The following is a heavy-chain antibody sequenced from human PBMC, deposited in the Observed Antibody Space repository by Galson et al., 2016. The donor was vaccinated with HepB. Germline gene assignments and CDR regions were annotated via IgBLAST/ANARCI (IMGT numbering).Heavy chain of an antibody. D-gene: IGHD4/OR15-4a*01. V-gene: IGHV3-21*01. J-gene: IGHJ4*02. CDR2: ISGDGLYI. CDR1: GFTFNSFN. Sequence: SLRLSCAASGFTFNSFNLNWVRQAPGKGLEWVSSISGDGLYINYADSVKSRFTISRDNAKNSLYLQLSSLRVEDTAVYYCARVVKDMVVTYSFDYWGQGTLVTVSS. CDR3: ARVVKDMVVTYSFDY.